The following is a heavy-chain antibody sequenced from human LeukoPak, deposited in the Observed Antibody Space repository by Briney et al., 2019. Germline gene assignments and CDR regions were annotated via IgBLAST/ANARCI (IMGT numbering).Heavy chain of an antibody. V-gene: IGHV6-1*01. CDR3: ARGGGEFSTYFDY. CDR1: GDSFSSSSAA. D-gene: IGHD3-16*02. Sequence: SQTLSLTCAISGDSFSSSSAAWNWIRQSPSSGLEWLGRTYYRSKWYNDYAVSVKSRITINPDTSKNQFSLQLNSVNSEDTAVYYCARGGGEFSTYFDYWGQGTLVTVSS. J-gene: IGHJ4*02. CDR2: TYYRSKWYN.